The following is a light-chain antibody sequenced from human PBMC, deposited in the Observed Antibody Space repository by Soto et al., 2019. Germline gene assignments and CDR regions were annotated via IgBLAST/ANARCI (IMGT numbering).Light chain of an antibody. J-gene: IGKJ2*02. V-gene: IGKV3-20*01. CDR1: QSVRSGF. CDR2: GAS. CDR3: QQYGSSPPWT. Sequence: EIVLTQSPDTLSLSPGEGATLSCGASQSVRSGFLAWYQQKPGQAPRLLIYGASSRATGIPDRFSGSGSGTDFTLTISRLEPEDFAVYYCQQYGSSPPWTFGQGTKLEIK.